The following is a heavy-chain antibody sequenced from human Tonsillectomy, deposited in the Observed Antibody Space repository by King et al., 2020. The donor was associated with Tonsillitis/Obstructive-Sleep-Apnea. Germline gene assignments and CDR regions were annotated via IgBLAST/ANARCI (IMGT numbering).Heavy chain of an antibody. D-gene: IGHD3-3*01. J-gene: IGHJ6*03. CDR1: GGSFTGYY. V-gene: IGHV4-34*01. CDR3: ARVFKFPMFGVITHYYMDV. Sequence: VQLQQWGAGLLKPSETLSLTCAVYGGSFTGYYWIWIRQPPGKGLEWIGEINHSGSTNFNPSLKSRVTISVDTSKNHFSLKLSSVTSADTAVYYCARVFKFPMFGVITHYYMDVWGKGTTVTVSS. CDR2: INHSGST.